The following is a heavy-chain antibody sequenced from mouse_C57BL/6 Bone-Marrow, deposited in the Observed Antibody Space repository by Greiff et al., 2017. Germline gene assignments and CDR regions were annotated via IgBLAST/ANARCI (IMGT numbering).Heavy chain of an antibody. CDR1: GYTFTSYW. CDR2: IHPSDSDT. CDR3: AITTVPRWYFDV. J-gene: IGHJ1*03. V-gene: IGHV1-74*01. Sequence: VQLQQPGAELVKPGASVKVSCKASGYTFTSYWLHWVKQRPGPGLEWIGRIHPSDSDTNYNQKFKGKATFTVDKSSSTAYMQLSRLTSEDSAVYYCAITTVPRWYFDVWGTGTTVTVSS. D-gene: IGHD1-1*01.